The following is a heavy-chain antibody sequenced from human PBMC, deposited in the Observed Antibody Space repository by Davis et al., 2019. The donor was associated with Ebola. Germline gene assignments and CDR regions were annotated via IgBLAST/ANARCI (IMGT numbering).Heavy chain of an antibody. J-gene: IGHJ6*02. D-gene: IGHD6-6*01. Sequence: GESLKIPCAASGFTFSSYAMHWVRQAPGKGLEWVAVISYDGSNKYYADSVKGRFTISRDNSKNTLYLQMNSLRAEDTAVYYCSSSDYYYYGMDVWGQGTTVTVSS. CDR3: SSSDYYYYGMDV. CDR1: GFTFSSYA. V-gene: IGHV3-30-3*01. CDR2: ISYDGSNK.